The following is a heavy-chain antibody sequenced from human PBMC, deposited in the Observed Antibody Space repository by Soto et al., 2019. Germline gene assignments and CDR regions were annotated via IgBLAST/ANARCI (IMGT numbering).Heavy chain of an antibody. CDR3: ARRSFGSSSSTPYYFDY. Sequence: ASVKVSCKASGYTFASYAISWMRQAPGQGLEWMGWISAYNGNTNYAQKLQGRVTMTTDTSTSTAYMELRSLRSDDTAMYYCARRSFGSSSSTPYYFDYWGQGTLVTVS. J-gene: IGHJ4*02. CDR1: GYTFASYA. CDR2: ISAYNGNT. V-gene: IGHV1-18*01. D-gene: IGHD6-6*01.